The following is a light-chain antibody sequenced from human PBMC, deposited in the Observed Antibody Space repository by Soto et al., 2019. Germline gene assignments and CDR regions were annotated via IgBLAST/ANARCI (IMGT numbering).Light chain of an antibody. CDR1: QSISSW. J-gene: IGKJ1*01. Sequence: DIPMTQSPSTLSASVGDRVTIPCRASQSISSWLAWYQQKPGKAPKLLIYDASSLESGVPSRFSGSGSGTEFTLTISSLQPDDFATYYCRQYNSYSTFGQGTKVDIK. CDR2: DAS. CDR3: RQYNSYST. V-gene: IGKV1-5*01.